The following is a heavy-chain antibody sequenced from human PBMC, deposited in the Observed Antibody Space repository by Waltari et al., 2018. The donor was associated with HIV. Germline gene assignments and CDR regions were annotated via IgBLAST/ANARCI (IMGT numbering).Heavy chain of an antibody. CDR1: GYTFTSYD. J-gene: IGHJ6*02. Sequence: QVQLVQSGAEVKTPGASVKVSCKASGYTFTSYDINWVRQATGQGLEWMGWMNPNSGNTGYAQKFQGRVTMTRNTSISTAYMGLNSLRSEDTAVYYCARGRNMIRGKYYYYGMDVWGQGTTVTVSS. CDR2: MNPNSGNT. CDR3: ARGRNMIRGKYYYYGMDV. V-gene: IGHV1-8*01. D-gene: IGHD3-10*01.